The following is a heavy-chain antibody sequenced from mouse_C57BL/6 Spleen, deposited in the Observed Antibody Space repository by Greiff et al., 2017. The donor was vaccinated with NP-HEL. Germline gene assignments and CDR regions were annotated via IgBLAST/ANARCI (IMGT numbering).Heavy chain of an antibody. J-gene: IGHJ1*03. CDR2: IYPGSGST. CDR3: AREGYYGSSLYWYFDV. CDR1: GYTFTSYW. D-gene: IGHD1-1*01. V-gene: IGHV1-55*01. Sequence: QVQLKQPGAELVKPGASVKMSCKASGYTFTSYWITWVKQRPGQGLEWIGDIYPGSGSTNYNEKFKSKATLTVDTSSSTAYMQLSSLTSEDSAVYYCAREGYYGSSLYWYFDVWGTGTTVTVSS.